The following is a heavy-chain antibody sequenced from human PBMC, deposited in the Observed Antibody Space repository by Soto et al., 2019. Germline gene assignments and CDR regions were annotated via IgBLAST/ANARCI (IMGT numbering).Heavy chain of an antibody. CDR2: INHSGST. CDR1: GGSFSGYY. J-gene: IGHJ4*02. D-gene: IGHD2-21*02. Sequence: NPSETLSLTCAVYGGSFSGYYWSWIRQPPGKGLEWIGEINHSGSTNYNPSLKSRVTISVDTSKNQFSLKLSSVTAADTAVYYCARVMVVTAIYYFDYWGQGTLVTVSS. V-gene: IGHV4-34*01. CDR3: ARVMVVTAIYYFDY.